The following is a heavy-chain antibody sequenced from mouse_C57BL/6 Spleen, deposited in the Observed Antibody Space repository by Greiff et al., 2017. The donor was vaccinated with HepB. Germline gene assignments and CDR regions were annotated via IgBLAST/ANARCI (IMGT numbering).Heavy chain of an antibody. Sequence: VKLQQPGAELVKPGASVKMSCKASGYTFTSYWITWVKQRPGQGLEWIGDIYPGSGSTNYNEKFKSKATLTVDTSSSTAYMQLSSLTSEDSAVYYCARRGYYSNYGGMDYWGQGTSVTVSS. J-gene: IGHJ4*01. CDR2: IYPGSGST. D-gene: IGHD2-5*01. CDR1: GYTFTSYW. V-gene: IGHV1-55*01. CDR3: ARRGYYSNYGGMDY.